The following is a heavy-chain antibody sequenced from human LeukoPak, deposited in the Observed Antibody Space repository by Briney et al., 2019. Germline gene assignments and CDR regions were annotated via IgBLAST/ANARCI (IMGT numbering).Heavy chain of an antibody. V-gene: IGHV5-51*01. CDR2: IYPSDSDT. Sequence: PGESLKISCKGSGHTFTTSWIGWVRQMPGKGLEWMGIIYPSDSDTTYSPSFQGQVTISADKSISTAYLQWSSLRASDTAMYYCARLYGRYFDYWGQGTLVTVSS. J-gene: IGHJ4*02. CDR1: GHTFTTSW. CDR3: ARLYGRYFDY. D-gene: IGHD2-8*01.